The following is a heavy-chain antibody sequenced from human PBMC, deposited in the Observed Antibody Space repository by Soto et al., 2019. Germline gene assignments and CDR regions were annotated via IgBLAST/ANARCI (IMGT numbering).Heavy chain of an antibody. CDR1: GFTFSRYG. CDR2: VRSDGDTT. J-gene: IGHJ4*02. CDR3: AKGKGVGATPDGANC. D-gene: IGHD1-26*01. Sequence: EVQVLESGGGLVQPGGSLRLSCAASGFTFSRYGMNWVRQAPGKGLEWVSGVRSDGDTTYNADSVKGRLIVSRDNFKNTVDLQMNSLRVEDTAVYYCAKGKGVGATPDGANCWGQGTLVTVSS. V-gene: IGHV3-23*01.